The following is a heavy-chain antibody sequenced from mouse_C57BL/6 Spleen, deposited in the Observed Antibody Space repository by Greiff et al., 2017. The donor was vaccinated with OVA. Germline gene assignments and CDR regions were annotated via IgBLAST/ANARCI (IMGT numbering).Heavy chain of an antibody. CDR2: IYPSDSET. CDR3: ASRQLRDGDFDY. Sequence: QVQLKQPGAELVRPGSSVKLSCKASGYTFTSYWMDWVKQRPGQGLEWIGNIYPSDSETHYNQKFKDKATLTVDKSSSTAYMQLSSLTSEDSAVYYCASRQLRDGDFDYWGQGTTLTVSS. D-gene: IGHD3-2*02. V-gene: IGHV1-61*01. CDR1: GYTFTSYW. J-gene: IGHJ2*01.